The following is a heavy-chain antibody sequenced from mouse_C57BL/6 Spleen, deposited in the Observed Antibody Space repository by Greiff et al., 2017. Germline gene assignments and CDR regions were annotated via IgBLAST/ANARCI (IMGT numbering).Heavy chain of an antibody. J-gene: IGHJ1*03. CDR1: GYSITSGYY. Sequence: EVQLQESGPGLVKPSQSLSLTCSVTGYSITSGYYWNWIRQFPGNKLEWMGYISYDGSNNYNPSLKNRISITRDTSKNQFFLKLNSVTTEDTATYYCARDALLYWYFDVWGTGTTVTVSS. CDR3: ARDALLYWYFDV. CDR2: ISYDGSN. V-gene: IGHV3-6*01.